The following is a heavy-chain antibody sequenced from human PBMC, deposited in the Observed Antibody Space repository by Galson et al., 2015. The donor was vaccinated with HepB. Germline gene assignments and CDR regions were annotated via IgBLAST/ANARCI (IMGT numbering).Heavy chain of an antibody. CDR3: ARTISSWYVLGEYFQH. J-gene: IGHJ1*01. D-gene: IGHD6-13*01. V-gene: IGHV7-4-1*02. CDR1: GYTFTSYA. Sequence: SVKVSCKASGYTFTSYAMNWVRQAPGQGLEWMGWINTNTGNPTYAQGFTGRFVFSLDTSVSTAYLQISSLKAEDTAVYYCARTISSWYVLGEYFQHWGQGTLVTVSS. CDR2: INTNTGNP.